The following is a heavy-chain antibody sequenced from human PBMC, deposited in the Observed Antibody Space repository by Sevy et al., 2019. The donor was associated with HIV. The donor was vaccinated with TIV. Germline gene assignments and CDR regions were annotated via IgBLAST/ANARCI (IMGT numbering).Heavy chain of an antibody. CDR2: IFRSGDVT. V-gene: IGHV3-23*01. CDR3: AGAPYDSSGSFDAFDI. J-gene: IGHJ3*02. D-gene: IGHD3-22*01. CDR1: AFTFSSYA. Sequence: GGSLRLSCTASAFTFSSYAMNWVRQAPGKGLEWVSTIFRSGDVTYYADSVKGRFTISRDNSRNTLYLQMNSLRAEDTAVYYCAGAPYDSSGSFDAFDIWGQGTMVTVSS.